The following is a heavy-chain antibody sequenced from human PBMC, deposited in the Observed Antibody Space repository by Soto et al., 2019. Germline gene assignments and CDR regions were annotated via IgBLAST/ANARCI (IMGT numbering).Heavy chain of an antibody. D-gene: IGHD6-6*01. V-gene: IGHV6-1*01. CDR1: GGSVSSNSAA. CDR3: ARERIAARSNYYYYGMDV. J-gene: IGHJ6*02. CDR2: TYYRSKWYN. Sequence: SQTLSLTCAISGGSVSSNSAAWNWIRQSPSRGLEWLGRTYYRSKWYNDYAVSVKSRITINTDTSKNQFSLQLNSVSPEDTAVYYCARERIAARSNYYYYGMDVWGQGTTVTVSS.